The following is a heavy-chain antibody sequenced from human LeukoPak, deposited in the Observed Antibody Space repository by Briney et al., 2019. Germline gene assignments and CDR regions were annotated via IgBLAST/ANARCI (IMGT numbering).Heavy chain of an antibody. CDR1: GFAFSSLA. D-gene: IGHD6-19*01. CDR2: ISDSGSLT. Sequence: GGSLRLSCAASGFAFSSLAMGWVRQAPGQGLEWVSVISDSGSLTYCADSVKGRFTISRDNSKNTLFLQMNSLRAEDTAVYYCAKDARRTDGWYFFDYWGQGTLVTVSS. V-gene: IGHV3-23*01. J-gene: IGHJ4*02. CDR3: AKDARRTDGWYFFDY.